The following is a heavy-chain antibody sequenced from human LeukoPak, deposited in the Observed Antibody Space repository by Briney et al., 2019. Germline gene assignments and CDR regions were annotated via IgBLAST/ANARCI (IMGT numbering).Heavy chain of an antibody. CDR3: ARDLTGYCTNGVCYSFGGFDY. J-gene: IGHJ4*02. CDR2: INSGGSRR. CDR1: GFTFSSYR. D-gene: IGHD2-8*01. V-gene: IGHV3-74*01. Sequence: GGSLRLSCAAFGFTFSSYRMHWVRQAPGKGLVGVSRINSGGSRRHYADCVKGRFTISRDNAKNSLYLQINSLRAEDTAVYYCARDLTGYCTNGVCYSFGGFDYWGQGTLVTVSS.